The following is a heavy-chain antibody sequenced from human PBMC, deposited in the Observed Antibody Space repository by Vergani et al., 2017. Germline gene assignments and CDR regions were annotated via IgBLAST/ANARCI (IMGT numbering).Heavy chain of an antibody. CDR2: ISGSGGST. D-gene: IGHD6-19*01. CDR1: GFTFSSYA. V-gene: IGHV3-23*01. J-gene: IGHJ4*02. CDR3: AKAYSRGWYRQGVSFDY. Sequence: EVQLLESGGGLVQPGGSLRLSCAASGFTFSSYAMSWVRQAPGKGLEWVSAISGSGGSTYYADSVKGRFTISRDNSKNTLYLQMNSLRAEDTAVYYCAKAYSRGWYRQGVSFDYWGQGTLVTVSS.